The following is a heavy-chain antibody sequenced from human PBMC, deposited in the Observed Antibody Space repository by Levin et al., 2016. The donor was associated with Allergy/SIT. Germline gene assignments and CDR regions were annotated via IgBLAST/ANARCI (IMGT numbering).Heavy chain of an antibody. Sequence: SETLSLTCTVSGGSISSSDYFWGWIRQPPGQGLEYIGTIYYSGSTYYNPSLKSRVTISVDTSKNQFSLNLNSVTAADTAVYYCARHLMEVPAFFDYWGQGTLVTVSS. D-gene: IGHD2-2*01. CDR1: GGSISSSDYF. V-gene: IGHV4-39*01. CDR3: ARHLMEVPAFFDY. J-gene: IGHJ4*02. CDR2: IYYSGST.